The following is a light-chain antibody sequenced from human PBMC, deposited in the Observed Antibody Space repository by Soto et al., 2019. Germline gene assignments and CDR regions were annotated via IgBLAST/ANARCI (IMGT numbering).Light chain of an antibody. CDR3: QQTYTTPEIT. CDR2: GAS. J-gene: IGKJ5*01. CDR1: QNIDNY. Sequence: IQLTQSPPSLSASVGDRVTVSCRSSQNIDNYLNWYVQRPGKAPNLLMYGASYLKSGVPTRFSGSGSGTDFTLTISSLQPEDFAIYYCQQTYTTPEITFGQGTRLEIK. V-gene: IGKV1-39*01.